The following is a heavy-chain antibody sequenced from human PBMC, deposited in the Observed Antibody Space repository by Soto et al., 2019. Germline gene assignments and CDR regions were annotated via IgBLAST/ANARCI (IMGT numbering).Heavy chain of an antibody. Sequence: SETLSLTCTVSGGSISYYYWSWIRQPPGKGLEWIGYIYDSGSTNYNPSLKSRVTISVDTSKNQFSLKLSSVTAADTAVYYCASGSLLLWFGELASWFDPWGQGTLVTVSS. CDR2: IYDSGST. CDR1: GGSISYYY. CDR3: ASGSLLLWFGELASWFDP. J-gene: IGHJ5*02. V-gene: IGHV4-59*01. D-gene: IGHD3-10*01.